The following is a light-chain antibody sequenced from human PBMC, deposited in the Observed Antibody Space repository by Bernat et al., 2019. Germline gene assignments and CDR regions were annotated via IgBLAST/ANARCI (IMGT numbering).Light chain of an antibody. CDR3: SSYAGSNNFWV. CDR1: SSDVGGYNY. CDR2: QVS. Sequence: QSALIQPPSASGSPGQSVTISCTGTSSDVGGYNYVSWYQQHPGKAPKPMIYQVSKRPSGVPGCFSGSKSGNTAYRTVSGLQAEDEADYCCSSYAGSNNFWVFGGGTKLTVL. V-gene: IGLV2-8*01. J-gene: IGLJ3*02.